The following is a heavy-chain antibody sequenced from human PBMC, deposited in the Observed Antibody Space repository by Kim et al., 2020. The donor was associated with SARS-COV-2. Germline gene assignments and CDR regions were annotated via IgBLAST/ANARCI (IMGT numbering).Heavy chain of an antibody. CDR1: GFTFSSYS. CDR3: ARDMEGKDY. J-gene: IGHJ4*02. V-gene: IGHV3-21*01. D-gene: IGHD3-10*01. CDR2: ISSSSSYT. Sequence: GGSLRLSCAASGFTFSSYSMNWVRQAPGKGLEWVSSISSSSSYTYYADSVKGRFTISRDNAKNSLYLQMNSLRAEDTAVYYCARDMEGKDYWGQGTLVTVSS.